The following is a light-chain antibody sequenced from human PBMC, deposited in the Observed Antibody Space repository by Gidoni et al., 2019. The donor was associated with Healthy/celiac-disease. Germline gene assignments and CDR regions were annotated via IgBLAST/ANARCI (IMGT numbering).Light chain of an antibody. CDR3: QQYNNWPPPRCS. CDR2: GAS. Sequence: ELVMTQSPATLSVSPGERATLSCRASQSVSSNLAWYQQKPGQAPRLLIYGASTRATGIPARFSGSGSGTEFTLTISSLQSEDFAVYYCQQYNNWPPPRCSFGQGTKLEIK. CDR1: QSVSSN. J-gene: IGKJ2*04. V-gene: IGKV3-15*01.